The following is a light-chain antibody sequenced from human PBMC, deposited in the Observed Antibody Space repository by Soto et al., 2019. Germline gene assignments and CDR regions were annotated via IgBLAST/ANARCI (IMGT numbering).Light chain of an antibody. V-gene: IGKV3-11*01. CDR2: DAS. J-gene: IGKJ4*01. Sequence: EIVLTQSPATLSLSPGERATLSCRASQSISNYLVWYQQNPGQAPRLLIYDASNRATGIPARFSGSGSGTDFTLTISSLEPEDFAIYYCQQRSNWPPLTVGGGTKVEIK. CDR3: QQRSNWPPLT. CDR1: QSISNY.